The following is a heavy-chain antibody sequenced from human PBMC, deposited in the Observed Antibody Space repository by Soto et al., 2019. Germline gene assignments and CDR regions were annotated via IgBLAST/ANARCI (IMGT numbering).Heavy chain of an antibody. CDR3: SIGRRKTSGINTWFDP. V-gene: IGHV3-23*01. Sequence: EVQLLESGGGLVLPGGSLRLSCAASGVTFSTYAMAWVRQAPGKGLEWVSTISDTGGGTFYADSVKGRFTISRDNSKNTWYLQMQSLRAEDTAIYFCSIGRRKTSGINTWFDPWGRGTQFTVSS. D-gene: IGHD2-15*01. CDR2: ISDTGGGT. CDR1: GVTFSTYA. J-gene: IGHJ5*02.